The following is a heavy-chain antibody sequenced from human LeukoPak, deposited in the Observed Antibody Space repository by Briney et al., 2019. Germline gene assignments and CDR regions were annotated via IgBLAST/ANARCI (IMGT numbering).Heavy chain of an antibody. D-gene: IGHD2-21*01. V-gene: IGHV1-2*06. CDR1: GYTFTGYY. CDR3: ARDLKYQLLLGWFDP. J-gene: IGHJ5*02. Sequence: GASVKVSCKASGYTFTGYYIHWVRQAPGQGLEWMGRINPNNGATNYAQKFQGRDTVTRDTSISIVYMELRRLRSDDTAVYYCARDLKYQLLLGWFDPWGQGSLVTVSS. CDR2: INPNNGAT.